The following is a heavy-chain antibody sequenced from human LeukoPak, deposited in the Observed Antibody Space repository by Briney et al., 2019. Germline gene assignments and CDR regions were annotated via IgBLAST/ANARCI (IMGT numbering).Heavy chain of an antibody. Sequence: PSETLSLTCNVSGGSISSNYWSWIRQPPGKGLEWIGSIYYSGSTYYNPSLKSRVTISVDTSKNQFSLKLSSVTAADTAVYYCARCNSSKGVATIYSYYFDYWGQGTLVTVSS. CDR2: IYYSGST. V-gene: IGHV4-59*05. D-gene: IGHD5-12*01. CDR3: ARCNSSKGVATIYSYYFDY. CDR1: GGSISSNY. J-gene: IGHJ4*02.